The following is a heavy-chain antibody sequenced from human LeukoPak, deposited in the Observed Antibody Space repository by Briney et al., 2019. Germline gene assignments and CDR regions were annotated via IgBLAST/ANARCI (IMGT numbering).Heavy chain of an antibody. CDR2: IKQDGSEK. D-gene: IGHD6-13*01. V-gene: IGHV3-7*04. CDR3: ARTDHSSRFYYFDY. CDR1: GFTFSTYW. J-gene: IGHJ4*02. Sequence: GGSLRLSCAASGFTFSTYWMSWVRQAPGKRLEWVANIKQDGSEKYYVDSVKGRFTISRDNAKNSLYLQINSLRVEDTAVYYCARTDHSSRFYYFDYWGQGTLVTVSS.